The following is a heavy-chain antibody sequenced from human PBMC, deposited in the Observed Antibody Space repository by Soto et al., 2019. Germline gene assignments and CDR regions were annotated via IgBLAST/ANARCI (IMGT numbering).Heavy chain of an antibody. CDR1: GVTFSSYA. V-gene: IGHV3-23*01. J-gene: IGHJ6*03. Sequence: PGGSLRLCCAASGVTFSSYAMSWVRQAPGKGLEWVSAISGSGGSTYYADSVKGRFTISRDNSKNTLYLQMNSLRAEDTAVYYCAKDRTTGTLLSYYYYMDVWGKGTTVTVSS. CDR3: AKDRTTGTLLSYYYYMDV. CDR2: ISGSGGST. D-gene: IGHD1-1*01.